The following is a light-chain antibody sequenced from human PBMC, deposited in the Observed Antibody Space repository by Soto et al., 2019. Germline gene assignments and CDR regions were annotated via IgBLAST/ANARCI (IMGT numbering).Light chain of an antibody. Sequence: QSVLTQPASVSGSPGQSITISCTGTSSDVDDYKYVSWYQQHPGKAPKLMIYDVSSRPSGVSHRFSGSKSGNTASLTISGLQAEDEADYHCSSYTSSAFVVFGGGTKLTVL. J-gene: IGLJ2*01. CDR3: SSYTSSAFVV. V-gene: IGLV2-14*03. CDR1: SSDVDDYKY. CDR2: DVS.